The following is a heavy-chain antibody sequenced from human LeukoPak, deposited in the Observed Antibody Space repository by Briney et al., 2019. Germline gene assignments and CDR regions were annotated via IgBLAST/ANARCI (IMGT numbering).Heavy chain of an antibody. CDR2: ISSSSNTI. Sequence: GGSLRLSCAASGFTFSSYSMNWVRQAPGKGLEWVSYISSSSNTIHYADSLKGRFTISRDNAKNSLYLQMNSLRAEDTAVYYCASRGGEMVFDYWGQGTLVTVSS. D-gene: IGHD3-10*01. V-gene: IGHV3-48*01. J-gene: IGHJ4*02. CDR1: GFTFSSYS. CDR3: ASRGGEMVFDY.